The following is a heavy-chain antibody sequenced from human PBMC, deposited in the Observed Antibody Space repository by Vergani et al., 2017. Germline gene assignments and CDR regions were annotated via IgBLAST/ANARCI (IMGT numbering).Heavy chain of an antibody. D-gene: IGHD3-3*01. V-gene: IGHV3-48*01. CDR2: VSTGTKSQ. Sequence: QLVESGGGWVQPGGSLRLSCVVSGLDFSSYIMNWVRQAPGKGLEWVSFVSTGTKSQSYAESVKGRFTISRDSAKNSLYLQMDSLRAEDTALFYCAKDHYDFWSGYPNLSPFDLWGRGTLVTVSS. CDR1: GLDFSSYI. CDR3: AKDHYDFWSGYPNLSPFDL. J-gene: IGHJ2*01.